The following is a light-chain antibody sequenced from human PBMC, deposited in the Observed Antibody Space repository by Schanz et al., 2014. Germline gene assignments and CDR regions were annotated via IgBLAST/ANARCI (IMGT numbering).Light chain of an antibody. J-gene: IGLJ3*02. Sequence: QSALTQPASVSGSPGQSITISCTGTSSDVGGYNYVSWYQQHPGKAPKLMIYDVRNRPSGVSNRFSGSKSGNTASLTISGLQAEDEADYYCSSYTRSSTWVFGGGTKVTVL. CDR3: SSYTRSSTWV. CDR1: SSDVGGYNY. V-gene: IGLV2-14*01. CDR2: DVR.